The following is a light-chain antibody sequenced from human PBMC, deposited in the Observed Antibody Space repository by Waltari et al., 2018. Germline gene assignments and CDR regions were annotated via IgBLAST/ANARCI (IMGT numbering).Light chain of an antibody. CDR1: QGISSY. CDR3: QQHNSNPFT. CDR2: KAS. V-gene: IGKV1-9*01. Sequence: DIQMTQSPSSLSASVGDRVTLTCRASQGISSYLAWYQQKPGKAPKLLIYKASTLQSGVPSRFSGSGSGTDFTLTISSLQPEDFATYYCQQHNSNPFTFGPGTKLDIK. J-gene: IGKJ3*01.